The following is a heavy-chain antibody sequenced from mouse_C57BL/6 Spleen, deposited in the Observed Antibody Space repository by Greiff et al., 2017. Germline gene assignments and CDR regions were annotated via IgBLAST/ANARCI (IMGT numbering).Heavy chain of an antibody. J-gene: IGHJ4*01. D-gene: IGHD2-12*01. CDR3: AIYSYAMDY. V-gene: IGHV5-17*01. CDR2: ISSGSSTI. CDR1: GFTFSDYG. Sequence: EVQRVESGGGLVKPGGSLKLSCAASGFTFSDYGMHWVRQAPEKGLEWVAYISSGSSTIYYADTVKGRFTISSDNAKITLFLQMTRLRSEDTAMYYCAIYSYAMDYWGQGTSVTVSS.